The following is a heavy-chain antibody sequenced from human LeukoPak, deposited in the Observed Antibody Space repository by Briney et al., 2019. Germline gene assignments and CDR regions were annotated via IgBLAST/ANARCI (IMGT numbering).Heavy chain of an antibody. D-gene: IGHD2-15*01. Sequence: PGGSLRLSWAASGLTYRYAMSWVRQAPGKGLGGVSIVVGGGGHTYYTDPLKGRFTISRDNSKNTLSLQTNTLTAEDTAVYYCAKDVRCSGGNCFSVSDYYGTDVWGKRTTGTVSS. CDR2: VVGGGGHT. J-gene: IGHJ6*04. CDR1: GLTYRYA. CDR3: AKDVRCSGGNCFSVSDYYGTDV. V-gene: IGHV3-23*01.